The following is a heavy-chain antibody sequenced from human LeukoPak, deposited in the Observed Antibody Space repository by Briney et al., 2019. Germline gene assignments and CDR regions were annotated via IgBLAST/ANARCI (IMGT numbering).Heavy chain of an antibody. D-gene: IGHD6-13*01. CDR3: ARAPYSSSWYYFDY. CDR1: GFTYSIYE. CDR2: ISSSSSYT. Sequence: QPGGSLRLSCAASGFTYSIYEMNWVRQAPGKGLEWVSYISSSSSYTNYADSVKGRFTISRDNAKNSLYLQMNSLRAEDTAVYYCARAPYSSSWYYFDYWGQGTLVTVSS. J-gene: IGHJ4*02. V-gene: IGHV3-48*03.